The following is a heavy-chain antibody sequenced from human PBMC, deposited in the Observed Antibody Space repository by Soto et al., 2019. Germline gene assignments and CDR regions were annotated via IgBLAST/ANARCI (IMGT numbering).Heavy chain of an antibody. CDR3: ATHRLPSQGQWLADFDY. CDR1: GDSIRSDKW. V-gene: IGHV4-4*02. D-gene: IGHD6-19*01. Sequence: SETLSLTCAVSGDSIRSDKWWSWVRQPPGKGLEWIGEIHHSGNSNYNPSLKSRVIISVDKSENQFSLNLSSVTAADTAVYYCATHRLPSQGQWLADFDYWGQGTLVTVSS. J-gene: IGHJ4*02. CDR2: IHHSGNS.